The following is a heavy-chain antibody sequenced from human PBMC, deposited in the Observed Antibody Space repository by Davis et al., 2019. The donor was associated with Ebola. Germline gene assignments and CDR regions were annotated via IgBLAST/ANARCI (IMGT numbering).Heavy chain of an antibody. V-gene: IGHV3-53*05. J-gene: IGHJ4*02. CDR1: GFSVGRNY. CDR3: AREGNGPDG. CDR2: IYTGGTT. Sequence: GGSLRLSCAASGFSVGRNYMSWVRQSPGKGLDWVSVIYTGGTTYYADSVKGRFTISRDNSKSTVFLQMNRLRPEDTAVYYCAREGNGPDGWGQGTLVAVSS. D-gene: IGHD4-23*01.